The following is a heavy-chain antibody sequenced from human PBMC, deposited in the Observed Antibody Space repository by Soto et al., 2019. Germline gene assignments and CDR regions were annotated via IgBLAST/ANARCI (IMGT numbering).Heavy chain of an antibody. CDR3: ARFCNSSTTVTTGGDY. V-gene: IGHV4-34*01. Sequence: SETLSLTCAVYGGSFSGYYWSWIRQPPGKGLEWIGEINHSGSTNYNPSLKSRVTISVDTSKNQFSLKLSSVTAADTAVYYCARFCNSSTTVTTGGDYWGQGTLVTVSS. D-gene: IGHD4-4*01. CDR1: GGSFSGYY. J-gene: IGHJ4*02. CDR2: INHSGST.